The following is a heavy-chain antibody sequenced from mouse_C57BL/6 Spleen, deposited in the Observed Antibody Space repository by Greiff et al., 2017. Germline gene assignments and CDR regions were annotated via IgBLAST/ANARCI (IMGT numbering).Heavy chain of an antibody. CDR3: ARSKFLDY. CDR1: GYAFSSSW. CDR2: IYPGDGDT. J-gene: IGHJ2*01. V-gene: IGHV1-82*01. Sequence: QVQLQQSGPELVKPGASVKISCKASGYAFSSSWMNWVKQRPGKGLVWIGRIYPGDGDTNYNGKFKGKATLTADKSSSTAYMQLSSLTSEDSAVYFCARSKFLDYWGQGTTLTVSS.